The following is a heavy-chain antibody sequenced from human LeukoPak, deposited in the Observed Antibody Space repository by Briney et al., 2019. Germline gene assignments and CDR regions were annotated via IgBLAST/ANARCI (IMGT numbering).Heavy chain of an antibody. CDR3: AEGYPGSGLDC. CDR2: ISSSGSTI. Sequence: HSGGSLRLSCAASGFTFSDYSMNWVRQTPGKGLEWISYISSSGSTIYYADSVKGRFTISRDNAKSSLYLQMNSPRAEDTAVYYCAEGYPGSGLDCWGQGTLVTVSS. J-gene: IGHJ4*02. CDR1: GFTFSDYS. V-gene: IGHV3-48*01. D-gene: IGHD3-16*02.